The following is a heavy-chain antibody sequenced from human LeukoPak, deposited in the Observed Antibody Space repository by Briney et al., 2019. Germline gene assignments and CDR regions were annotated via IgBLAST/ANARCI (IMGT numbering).Heavy chain of an antibody. Sequence: GGSLRLSCTASGFTFTDYAMSWVRQAPGEELEWVSAISGDGGGYTYYADSVKGRFTISRVNSKNTLYLEMNSLRAEDTAVYYCAKDLTSGSGSYDYWGQGTLVTVSS. CDR3: AKDLTSGSGSYDY. V-gene: IGHV3-23*01. J-gene: IGHJ4*02. D-gene: IGHD3-10*01. CDR2: ISGDGGGYT. CDR1: GFTFTDYA.